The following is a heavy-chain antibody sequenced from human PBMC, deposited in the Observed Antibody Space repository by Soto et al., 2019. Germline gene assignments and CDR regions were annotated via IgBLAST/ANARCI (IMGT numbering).Heavy chain of an antibody. V-gene: IGHV1-18*01. J-gene: IGHJ4*02. Sequence: ASVKVSCEACSYTFTRSAISWVRQAPGQGLEWMGWISAYNGNTNYAQKLQGRVTMTTDTSTSTAYMELRSLRSDDTAVYYCARDRQYFDWLAPYFDYWGQGTLVTVSS. CDR1: SYTFTRSA. CDR3: ARDRQYFDWLAPYFDY. CDR2: ISAYNGNT. D-gene: IGHD3-9*01.